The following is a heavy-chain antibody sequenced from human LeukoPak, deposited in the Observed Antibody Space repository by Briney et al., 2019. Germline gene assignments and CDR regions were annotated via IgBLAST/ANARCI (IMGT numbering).Heavy chain of an antibody. CDR3: ARVSYYGSGSYYTIENYYFDY. Sequence: GGSLRLSCAASGFTFSSYWMSWVRQAPGKGLEWVANIKQDGSEKYYVDSVKGRFTTSRDNAKNSLYLQMNSLRAEDTAVYYCARVSYYGSGSYYTIENYYFDYWGQGTLVTVSS. CDR2: IKQDGSEK. CDR1: GFTFSSYW. J-gene: IGHJ4*02. D-gene: IGHD3-10*01. V-gene: IGHV3-7*01.